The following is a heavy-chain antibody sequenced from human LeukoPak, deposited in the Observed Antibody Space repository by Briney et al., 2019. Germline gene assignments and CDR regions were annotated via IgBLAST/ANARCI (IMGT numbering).Heavy chain of an antibody. CDR2: ISSGATTL. V-gene: IGHV3-11*04. D-gene: IGHD3-22*01. CDR3: ARVRGSFDTSGYSPPSYFDD. CDR1: GFTFSEFY. Sequence: GGSLRLSCTASGFTFSEFYMAWIRRSPGKGLEWLSYISSGATTLFYADSVKGRFTISRDNAKKSLYLQMNTLGVEDTAIYYCARVRGSFDTSGYSPPSYFDDWGQGTLVTVPS. J-gene: IGHJ4*02.